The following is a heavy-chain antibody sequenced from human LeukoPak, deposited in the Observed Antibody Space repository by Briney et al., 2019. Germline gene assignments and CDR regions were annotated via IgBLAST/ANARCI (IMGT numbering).Heavy chain of an antibody. CDR2: ISSSSSYI. CDR3: ARGAGNFPFDC. Sequence: GGSLRLSCAASGFTFSSYSMNWVRQAPGKGLEWVSSISSSSSYIYYADSVKGRFTISRDNAKKSLYLQMTSLRVEDTAFYYCARGAGNFPFDCWGQGTLVTVSS. D-gene: IGHD1-1*01. CDR1: GFTFSSYS. J-gene: IGHJ4*02. V-gene: IGHV3-21*04.